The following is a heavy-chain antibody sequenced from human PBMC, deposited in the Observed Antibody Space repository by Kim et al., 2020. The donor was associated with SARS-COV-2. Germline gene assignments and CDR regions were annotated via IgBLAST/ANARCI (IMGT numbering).Heavy chain of an antibody. CDR2: IGTAGDT. V-gene: IGHV3-13*04. J-gene: IGHJ3*02. CDR1: GFTFSSYD. CDR3: ARARAHCGGDCFHAFDI. D-gene: IGHD2-21*02. Sequence: GGSLRLSCAASGFTFSSYDMHWVRQATGKGLEWVSAIGTAGDTYYPGSVKGRFTISRENAKNSLYLQMNSLRAGDTAVYYCARARAHCGGDCFHAFDIWGQGTMVTVSS.